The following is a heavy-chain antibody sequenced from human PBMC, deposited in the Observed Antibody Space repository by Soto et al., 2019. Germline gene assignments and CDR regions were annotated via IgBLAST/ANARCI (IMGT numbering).Heavy chain of an antibody. CDR2: ISDSNRGSRDT. V-gene: IGHV3-21*05. Sequence: GGSLRLSCAVSGFSFSTYSMNWVRQAPGKGLEWVSYISDSNRGSRDTYYSDHVKGRFTISRDNAKNSLYLQMNSLRDDDTAIYYCARGSKSYDFWGQGTLVTVSS. D-gene: IGHD2-2*01. CDR3: ARGSKSYDF. J-gene: IGHJ4*02. CDR1: GFSFSTYS.